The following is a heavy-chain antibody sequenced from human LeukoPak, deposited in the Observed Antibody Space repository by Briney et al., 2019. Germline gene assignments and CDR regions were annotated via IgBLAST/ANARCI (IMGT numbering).Heavy chain of an antibody. V-gene: IGHV4-59*01. CDR1: GGSISSYY. CDR3: ARQQLLEYDAFDI. J-gene: IGHJ3*02. Sequence: SETLSLTCTVSGGSISSYYWSWIRQPPGKGLEWIGYIYYSGSTNYNPSLKGRVTMSVDTSKNQSSLRLSSVTAADTAVYYCARQQLLEYDAFDIWGQGTMVTVSS. CDR2: IYYSGST. D-gene: IGHD6-19*01.